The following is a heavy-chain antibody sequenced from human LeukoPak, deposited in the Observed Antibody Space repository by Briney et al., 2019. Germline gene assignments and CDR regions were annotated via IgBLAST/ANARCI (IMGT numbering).Heavy chain of an antibody. D-gene: IGHD3-22*01. Sequence: PGGSLRLSCAASGFTFSSYAMSWVRQAPGKGLEWVSAISGSGGSTYYADSVKGRFTISRDNSKNTLYLQMNSLRAEDTAVYYCAKYYYDSSGYYPNEDYWGQGTLVTVSS. CDR1: GFTFSSYA. CDR3: AKYYYDSSGYYPNEDY. V-gene: IGHV3-23*01. J-gene: IGHJ4*02. CDR2: ISGSGGST.